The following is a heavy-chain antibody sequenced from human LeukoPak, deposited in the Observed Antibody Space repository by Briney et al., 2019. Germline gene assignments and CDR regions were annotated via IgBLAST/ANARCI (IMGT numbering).Heavy chain of an antibody. Sequence: SGTLSLTCAVSGGSISSTNWWSWVRQPPGKGLEWIGEIYRSGTTNYKPSLKSRVTISLDKARNNFSLKLTSVTAADSAVYYCARRSPYSTGWSSYFDYWGQGALVTVSS. J-gene: IGHJ4*02. CDR2: IYRSGTT. D-gene: IGHD6-19*01. CDR1: GGSISSTNW. V-gene: IGHV4-4*02. CDR3: ARRSPYSTGWSSYFDY.